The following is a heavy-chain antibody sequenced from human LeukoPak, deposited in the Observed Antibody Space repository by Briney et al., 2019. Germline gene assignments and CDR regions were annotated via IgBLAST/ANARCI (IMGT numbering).Heavy chain of an antibody. V-gene: IGHV1-18*01. CDR1: GYTFSSYG. D-gene: IGHD3-3*01. CDR3: ARNRSPDFSRGDYRDAFDI. Sequence: GASVKVSCKASGYTFSSYGISWVRQAPGQGLEWMGWISDYNGNTNSAQKLQGRVSMTTDTSTSTAYVELRSLRSDATAVYYCARNRSPDFSRGDYRDAFDIGGQGTTVTVSS. J-gene: IGHJ3*02. CDR2: ISDYNGNT.